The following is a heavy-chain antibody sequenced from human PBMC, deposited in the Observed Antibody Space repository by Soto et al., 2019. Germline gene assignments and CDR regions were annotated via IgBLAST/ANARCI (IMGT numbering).Heavy chain of an antibody. D-gene: IGHD3-10*01. V-gene: IGHV5-51*03. CDR2: IYPGDSDT. CDR1: GYSFTSYW. CDR3: ASHASLWVSYGSRSRIDY. Sequence: EVQLVQSGAEVKKPGESLKISCKGSGYSFTSYWIAWVRQMPGKGLEWMGIIYPGDSDTRYSPSFQGQVTTSADKSITAAYPQWPGLKVCDTAMYYCASHASLWVSYGSRSRIDYWSQGILLIVSS. J-gene: IGHJ4*02.